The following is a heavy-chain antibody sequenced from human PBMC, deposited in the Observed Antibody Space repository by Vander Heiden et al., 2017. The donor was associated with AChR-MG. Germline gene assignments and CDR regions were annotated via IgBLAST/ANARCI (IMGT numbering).Heavy chain of an antibody. CDR1: GFPFKAAW. CDR3: TTLSLWNYVLET. Sequence: DVHLVESGGGLVKPGGSLRLSCAVSGFPFKAAWVNWVRPAPGKGLEWIGRIKSNSDGGITDHAAPVKGRFTISRDDSKNTLYLQMDSLKTEDTGVYYCTTLSLWNYVLETWGQGSLVTVSS. J-gene: IGHJ5*02. V-gene: IGHV3-15*01. CDR2: IKSNSDGGIT. D-gene: IGHD1-7*01.